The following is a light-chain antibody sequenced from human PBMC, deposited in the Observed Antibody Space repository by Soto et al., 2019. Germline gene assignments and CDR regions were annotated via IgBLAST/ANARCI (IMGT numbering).Light chain of an antibody. J-gene: IGKJ5*01. CDR3: QQSYRTPIT. V-gene: IGKV1-39*01. CDR2: AAS. Sequence: DIQITQSTSSLSASVGDRVTITCRASQSIRSYLNWYQQKPGKAPKLLIYAASSLQSGVPSRFSGSGSGTDFTLTISSLQPEDFATYYCQQSYRTPITFGQGTRLEIK. CDR1: QSIRSY.